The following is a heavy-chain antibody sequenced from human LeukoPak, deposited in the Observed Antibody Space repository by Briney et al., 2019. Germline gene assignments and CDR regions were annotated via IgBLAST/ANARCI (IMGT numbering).Heavy chain of an antibody. CDR1: GGSFSGYY. Sequence: SETLSLTCGVYGGSFSGYYWSWIRQPPGKGLEWMGEIVQSGSTNYNPSLKSRVTISVDTSKNHFTLKLPSVTAAATAVYYCASRVRFVGVWFDHWGQGTLVTVSS. CDR2: IVQSGST. V-gene: IGHV4-34*12. D-gene: IGHD3-10*01. J-gene: IGHJ5*02. CDR3: ASRVRFVGVWFDH.